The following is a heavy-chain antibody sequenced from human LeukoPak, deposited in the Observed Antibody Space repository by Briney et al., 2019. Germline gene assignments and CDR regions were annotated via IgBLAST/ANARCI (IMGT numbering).Heavy chain of an antibody. Sequence: ASVKVSCKASGYTFSGYGIAWVRQAPGQELEWMGWISAHNGNTYHTQNFQGRVTMTTDTSTSTAYMELRSLRSDDTAMYYCARSAGDYGDYALYFLHWGQGTLVTVSS. V-gene: IGHV1-18*01. CDR1: GYTFSGYG. D-gene: IGHD4-17*01. J-gene: IGHJ1*01. CDR3: ARSAGDYGDYALYFLH. CDR2: ISAHNGNT.